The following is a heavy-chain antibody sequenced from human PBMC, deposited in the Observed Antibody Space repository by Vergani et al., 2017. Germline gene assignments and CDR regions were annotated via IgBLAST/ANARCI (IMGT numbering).Heavy chain of an antibody. J-gene: IGHJ4*01. CDR2: IKSDGST. D-gene: IGHD2-15*01. CDR3: TRSECSGTTCYGHYFDL. Sequence: VELLESGGGLAQPGGSLRVSCSASGFRVTTYYMSWVRQAPGKGLEWVSVIKSDGSTSYAESVRGRFTISRDTSRNAVYLQMNILRVEDTGVYYCTRSECSGTTCYGHYFDLWGHGILVTVSS. CDR1: GFRVTTYY. V-gene: IGHV3-66*02.